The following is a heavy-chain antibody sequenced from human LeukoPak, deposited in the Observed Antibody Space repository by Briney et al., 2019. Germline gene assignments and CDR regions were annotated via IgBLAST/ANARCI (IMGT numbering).Heavy chain of an antibody. V-gene: IGHV1-2*02. CDR2: INPNSGGT. J-gene: IGHJ6*03. Sequence: ASVKVSCKASGYTFTGYYMHWVRQAPGQRRDWMGLINPNSGGTNYAQKLQGRVTITRDTSISTAYMELSRLTSDDTAVYYCARAEFQWELHPPLLAGYYMDVWGKGTTVTVSS. CDR3: ARAEFQWELHPPLLAGYYMDV. D-gene: IGHD1-26*01. CDR1: GYTFTGYY.